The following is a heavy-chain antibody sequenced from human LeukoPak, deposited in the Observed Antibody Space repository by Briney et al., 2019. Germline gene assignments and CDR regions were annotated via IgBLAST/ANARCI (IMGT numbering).Heavy chain of an antibody. V-gene: IGHV1-2*02. CDR2: NNPNSGGI. D-gene: IGHD3-9*01. CDR3: ARDGAYYDILTGYLLDYYYMDV. Sequence: ASVKVSCKASGYTFTGYYMHWVRQAPGQGLEWMGWNNPNSGGINYAQKFQGRVTMTRDTSISTAYVELSRLRSDDTAVYYCARDGAYYDILTGYLLDYYYMDVWGKGTTVTVSS. J-gene: IGHJ6*03. CDR1: GYTFTGYY.